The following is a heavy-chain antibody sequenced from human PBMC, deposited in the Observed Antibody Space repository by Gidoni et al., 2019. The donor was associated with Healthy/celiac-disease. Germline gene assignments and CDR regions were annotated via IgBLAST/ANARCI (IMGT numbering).Heavy chain of an antibody. D-gene: IGHD5-18*01. CDR3: AKDRRGYSYGYFDY. Sequence: EVQLVESGGGLVQPGRSLRLSCAASGFTFDDYAMHWVRPSPGKGLEWVSGISWNSGSIGYADSVKGRFTISRDNAKNSLYLQMNSLRAEDTALYYCAKDRRGYSYGYFDYWGQGTLVTVSS. V-gene: IGHV3-9*01. CDR2: ISWNSGSI. CDR1: GFTFDDYA. J-gene: IGHJ4*02.